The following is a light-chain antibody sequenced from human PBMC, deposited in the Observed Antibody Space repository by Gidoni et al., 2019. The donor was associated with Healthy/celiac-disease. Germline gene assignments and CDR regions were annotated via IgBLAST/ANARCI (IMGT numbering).Light chain of an antibody. Sequence: EIMLRQSPATLSMSPGERATLSCRASQSVSSYLAWYQPKPGQAPRLRLYDASNRATGIPARFSGSRSGTDFTLTISSLVPVDFAVYYCPQRRNSPQSTFGHGTRVDIK. CDR1: QSVSSY. V-gene: IGKV3-11*01. J-gene: IGKJ3*01. CDR2: DAS. CDR3: PQRRNSPQST.